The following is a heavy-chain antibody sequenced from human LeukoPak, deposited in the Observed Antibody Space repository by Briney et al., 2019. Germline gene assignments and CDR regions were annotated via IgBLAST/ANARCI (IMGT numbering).Heavy chain of an antibody. CDR1: GGSISSYY. Sequence: SETLSLTCTVSGGSISSYYWSWIRQPPGKGLEWIGYIYYSGSTNYNPSLKSRVTISVDTSKNQFSLKLSSVTAADTAVYYCARATWLPVGLYYYDSSGYYYYFDSWGQGTLVTVTS. V-gene: IGHV4-59*01. J-gene: IGHJ4*02. CDR3: ARATWLPVGLYYYDSSGYYYYFDS. D-gene: IGHD3-22*01. CDR2: IYYSGST.